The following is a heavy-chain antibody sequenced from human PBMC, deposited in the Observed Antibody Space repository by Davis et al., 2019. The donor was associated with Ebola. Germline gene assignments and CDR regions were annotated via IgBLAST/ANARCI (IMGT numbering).Heavy chain of an antibody. CDR2: ISAIGGDT. J-gene: IGHJ1*01. CDR3: AKLDYNDSYFQD. Sequence: GESLKISCAASGFTFSSYAMSWVRQAPGKGLEWVSRISAIGGDTYYADSVKGRFTISRDNSKNMLNLQMNSLRAEDTAIYYCAKLDYNDSYFQDWGQGTLVTVSS. D-gene: IGHD4-17*01. CDR1: GFTFSSYA. V-gene: IGHV3-23*01.